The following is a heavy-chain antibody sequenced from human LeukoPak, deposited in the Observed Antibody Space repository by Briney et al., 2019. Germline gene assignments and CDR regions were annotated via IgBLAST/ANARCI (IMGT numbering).Heavy chain of an antibody. J-gene: IGHJ4*02. Sequence: ASVKGSCKASGYTFTSYGISWVRQAPGQGLEWMGWISAYNGNTNYAQKLQGRVTMTTDTSTSTAYMELRGLRSDDTAVYYCARREPYDYVWGSYRWFSYWGQGTLVTVSS. D-gene: IGHD3-16*02. V-gene: IGHV1-18*01. CDR1: GYTFTSYG. CDR2: ISAYNGNT. CDR3: ARREPYDYVWGSYRWFSY.